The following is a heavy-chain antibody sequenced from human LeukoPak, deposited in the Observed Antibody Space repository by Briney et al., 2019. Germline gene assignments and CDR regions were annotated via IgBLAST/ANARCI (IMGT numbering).Heavy chain of an antibody. D-gene: IGHD4-23*01. V-gene: IGHV4-59*01. CDR2: IYNSGST. CDR1: GGSISSYY. CDR3: ARALRLWGGNSGIAFDI. Sequence: PSETLSLTCTVPGGSISSYYWSWIRQPPGKGLEWIGYIYNSGSTNYNHSLKSRVTISEDMSNNQFSLKLSPVTAADTAVYYCARALRLWGGNSGIAFDIWGQGTMVTVSS. J-gene: IGHJ3*02.